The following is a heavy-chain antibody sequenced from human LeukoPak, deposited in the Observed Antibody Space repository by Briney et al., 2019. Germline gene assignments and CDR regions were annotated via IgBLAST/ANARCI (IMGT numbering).Heavy chain of an antibody. D-gene: IGHD3-22*01. CDR3: ARDRSPEGYYDSSHWDYYHGMDV. J-gene: IGHJ6*02. Sequence: SETLSLTCAVSDYSINSNNWWVWIRQPPGKGLEWIGYIYYSGSTNYNPSLKSRVTISVDTSKNQISLNLSSVTAADTAMYYCARDRSPEGYYDSSHWDYYHGMDVWGQGTTVTVSS. CDR2: IYYSGST. CDR1: DYSINSNN. V-gene: IGHV4-28*03.